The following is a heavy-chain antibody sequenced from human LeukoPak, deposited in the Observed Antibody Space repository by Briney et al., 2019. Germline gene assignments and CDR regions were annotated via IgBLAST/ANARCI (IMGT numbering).Heavy chain of an antibody. CDR1: GYTLTELS. V-gene: IGHV1-24*01. D-gene: IGHD3-10*01. CDR3: ATDNKGYYLAPFDY. CDR2: FDPEDGET. J-gene: IGHJ4*02. Sequence: SVKVSCKVSGYTLTELSMHWVRQAPGKGLEWMGGFDPEDGETIYAQKFKGRVTMTEDTSTDTAYMELSSLRSEDTAVYYCATDNKGYYLAPFDYWGQGTLVTVSS.